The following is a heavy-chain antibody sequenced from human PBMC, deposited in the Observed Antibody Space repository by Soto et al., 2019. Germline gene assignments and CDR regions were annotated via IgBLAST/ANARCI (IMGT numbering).Heavy chain of an antibody. V-gene: IGHV1-69*01. CDR2: IIPIFGTA. CDR3: ARMVDYGGNSVAY. Sequence: QVQLVQSGAEVKKPGSSVKVSCKASGGTFSSYAISWVRQAPGQGLEWMGGIIPIFGTANYAQKVQGRVTVTADESTSTGYMELISLRSEDTAVYYCARMVDYGGNSVAYWGQGALVAVSS. D-gene: IGHD4-17*01. J-gene: IGHJ4*02. CDR1: GGTFSSYA.